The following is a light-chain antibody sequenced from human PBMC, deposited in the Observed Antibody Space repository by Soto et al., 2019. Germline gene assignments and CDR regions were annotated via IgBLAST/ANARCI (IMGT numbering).Light chain of an antibody. CDR1: QDISNH. V-gene: IGKV1-33*01. Sequence: DIQMTQSPSSLSASVGDRVTITCLASQDISNHLNWYQQKPGKAPKLQIYDASNLETGVPSRISGSGSGTDFTFPISSLQPEDIATYYCQQYDTLPVTFGPGTKVDI. CDR3: QQYDTLPVT. CDR2: DAS. J-gene: IGKJ3*01.